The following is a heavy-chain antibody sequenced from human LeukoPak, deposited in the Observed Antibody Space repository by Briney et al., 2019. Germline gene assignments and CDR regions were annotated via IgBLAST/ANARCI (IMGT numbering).Heavy chain of an antibody. CDR2: IYHSGST. CDR3: ARTYYYGSGSYLFDY. V-gene: IGHV4-4*02. CDR1: GGSISSSNW. D-gene: IGHD3-10*01. Sequence: SETLSLTCAVSGGSISSSNWWSWVRQPPGKGLEWIGEIYHSGSTNYNPSLKSRVTISVDKSKNQFSLKLSSVTAADTAVYYCARTYYYGSGSYLFDYWGQGTLVTVSS. J-gene: IGHJ4*02.